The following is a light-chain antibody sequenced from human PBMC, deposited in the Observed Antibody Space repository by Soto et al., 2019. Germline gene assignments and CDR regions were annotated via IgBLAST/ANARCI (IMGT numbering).Light chain of an antibody. Sequence: QSAPTQPPSASGSPGQSVTIPCTGTSSDVGDYNYVSWYQQHPGKVPKLLIYEVSKRPSGVPDRFSGSKSGTSASLTITGLQSDDEADYYCAAWDDSLNGRGVFGGGTKVTVL. V-gene: IGLV2-8*01. CDR1: SSDVGDYNY. J-gene: IGLJ3*02. CDR3: AAWDDSLNGRGV. CDR2: EVS.